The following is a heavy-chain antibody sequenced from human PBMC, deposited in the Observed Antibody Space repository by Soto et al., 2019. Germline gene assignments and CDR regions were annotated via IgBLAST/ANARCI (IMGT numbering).Heavy chain of an antibody. J-gene: IGHJ6*02. Sequence: VKVSCKASGFTFTSSAMQWVRQARGQRLERIGWIVVGSGNTNYAQKFQERVTITRDMSTSTAYMELSSLRSEDTAVYYCAASYYDILTGSAVSMDVWGQGTTVTVSS. CDR1: GFTFTSSA. CDR2: IVVGSGNT. V-gene: IGHV1-58*02. CDR3: AASYYDILTGSAVSMDV. D-gene: IGHD3-9*01.